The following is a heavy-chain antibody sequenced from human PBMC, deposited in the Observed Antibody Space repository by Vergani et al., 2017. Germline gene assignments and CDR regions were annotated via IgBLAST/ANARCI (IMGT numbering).Heavy chain of an antibody. CDR2: SPASGNA. CDR1: GGSISAGYYF. D-gene: IGHD2-15*01. J-gene: IGHJ3*01. Sequence: QVQLQASGPGRVKPSQTLSLTCTMSGGSISAGYYFWSWIRQPAGKGLEWLGHSPASGNASHRPPLKTRVSMSVATAKNQFSLTVTSVTAADTAIYFCARRSGGYYSGGKVNPLRTAFDVWGHGTVVTVSS. CDR3: ARRSGGYYSGGKVNPLRTAFDV. V-gene: IGHV4-61*02.